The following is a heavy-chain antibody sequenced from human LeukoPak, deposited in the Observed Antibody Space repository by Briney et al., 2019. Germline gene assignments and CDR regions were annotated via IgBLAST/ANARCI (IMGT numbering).Heavy chain of an antibody. Sequence: GGSLRLSCAASGFTFSSYAMSWVRQAPGKGLGWVSGISGSGGRIHYADSVKGRFTISRDNSKNTLYLQMNSLRAEDTAVYYCAKDLQYDSSGYYLDYWGQGTLVTVSS. V-gene: IGHV3-23*01. CDR2: ISGSGGRI. D-gene: IGHD3-22*01. J-gene: IGHJ4*02. CDR1: GFTFSSYA. CDR3: AKDLQYDSSGYYLDY.